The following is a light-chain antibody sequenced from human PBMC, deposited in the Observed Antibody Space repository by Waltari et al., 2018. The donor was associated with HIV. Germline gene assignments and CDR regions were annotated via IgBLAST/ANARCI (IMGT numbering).Light chain of an antibody. CDR3: GPGYSDPRT. CDR1: QGVSRN. V-gene: IGKV1-9*01. CDR2: SAS. J-gene: IGKJ1*01. Sequence: IQLTHSPSFLSASLGNKGTISCRASQGVSRNLAWYQVKAGNAPKLLIYSASTLHSWVPSTFSGSGSGKEFAVTISRLAPEDFATYYCGPGYSDPRTFGPGTKV.